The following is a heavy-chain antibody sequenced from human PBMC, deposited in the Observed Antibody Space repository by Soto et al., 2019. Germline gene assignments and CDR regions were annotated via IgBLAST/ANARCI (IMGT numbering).Heavy chain of an antibody. D-gene: IGHD3-10*01. CDR2: IYPGDSDT. J-gene: IGHJ3*02. CDR1: GYSFTSYW. V-gene: IGHV5-51*01. CDR3: ARQGITMVRGVIITSPNDAFDI. Sequence: GESLKISCKGSGYSFTSYWIGWVRQMAGKGLEWMGIIYPGDSDTRYSPSFQGQVTISADKSISTAYLQWSSLKASDTAMYYCARQGITMVRGVIITSPNDAFDIWGQGTMVTVSS.